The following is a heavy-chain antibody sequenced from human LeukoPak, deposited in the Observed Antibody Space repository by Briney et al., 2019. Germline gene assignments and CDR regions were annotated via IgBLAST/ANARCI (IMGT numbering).Heavy chain of an antibody. D-gene: IGHD2/OR15-2a*01. J-gene: IGHJ6*03. Sequence: PGGSLRLSCAASGFTFSDYYMSWIRQAPGKGLEWVSYISSSGSTIYYADSVKGRFTISRDNSKNTLYLQMNSLRAEDTAVYYCARDSLEVFSSQGVSGYYYYYMDVWGKGTTVTVSS. CDR3: ARDSLEVFSSQGVSGYYYYYMDV. V-gene: IGHV3-11*04. CDR1: GFTFSDYY. CDR2: ISSSGSTI.